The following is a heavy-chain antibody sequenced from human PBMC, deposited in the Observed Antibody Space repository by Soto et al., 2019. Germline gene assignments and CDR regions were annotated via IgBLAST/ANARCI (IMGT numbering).Heavy chain of an antibody. V-gene: IGHV4-31*03. CDR3: ATVRWELHDAFDI. D-gene: IGHD1-26*01. CDR1: GGSISTGGYY. CDR2: IYHSGMT. Sequence: QVQLQESGPGLVKPSQTLSLTCTFSGGSISTGGYYWSWISQHPGRGLEWIGYIYHSGMTFSNPSLQSRVAISIATSKNKFSLKLSSVTAADTAVYYCATVRWELHDAFDIWGQGTMVSVSS. J-gene: IGHJ3*02.